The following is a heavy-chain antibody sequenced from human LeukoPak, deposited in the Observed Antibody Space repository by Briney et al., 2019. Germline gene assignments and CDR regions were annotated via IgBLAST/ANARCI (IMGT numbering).Heavy chain of an antibody. V-gene: IGHV4-59*01. J-gene: IGHJ4*02. CDR2: VHYSGTT. CDR3: ARGYGDFRVEGRYFHS. Sequence: PSETLSLTCTVSDGSITNYDWSWVRQPPGKGLEFIGHVHYSGTTNYNPSLRSRVTISIDTSKQHFFLRLKSVTAADTAVYYCARGYGDFRVEGRYFHSWGQGTLVTVSS. CDR1: DGSITNYD. D-gene: IGHD4-17*01.